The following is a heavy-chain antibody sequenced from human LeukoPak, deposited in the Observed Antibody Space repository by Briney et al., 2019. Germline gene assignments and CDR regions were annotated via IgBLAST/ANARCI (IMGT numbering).Heavy chain of an antibody. CDR1: GGSISSYY. J-gene: IGHJ3*02. D-gene: IGHD3-16*01. CDR2: IYYSGST. Sequence: PSETLSLTCTVSGGSISSYYWSWIRQPPGKGLEWIGYIYYSGSTNYNPSLKSRVTISVDTSKNQFSLKLSSVTAADTAVYYCATTLGYRTAFDIWGQGTMVTVSS. CDR3: ATTLGYRTAFDI. V-gene: IGHV4-59*08.